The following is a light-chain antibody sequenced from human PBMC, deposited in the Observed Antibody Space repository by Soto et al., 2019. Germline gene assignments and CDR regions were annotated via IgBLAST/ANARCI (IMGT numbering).Light chain of an antibody. CDR1: QSIGTY. CDR3: QQSYSALPLT. CDR2: VAS. Sequence: DLQMTQSPSSLSAFVGDRVTITCRASQSIGTYLNWYQQKPGKAPKLLIFVASSLQIGVPSRFRGSGSGTDFTLTISGLQPEDFATYYCQQSYSALPLTFGGGTKVEMK. J-gene: IGKJ4*01. V-gene: IGKV1-39*01.